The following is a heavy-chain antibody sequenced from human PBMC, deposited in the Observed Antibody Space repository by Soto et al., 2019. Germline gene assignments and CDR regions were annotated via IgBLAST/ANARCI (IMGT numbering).Heavy chain of an antibody. D-gene: IGHD2-2*01. Sequence: SHTLSLTCAISGDRVSSSSAAWNWIRQSPSRGLEWLGRTYYRSKWYNDYAVSVKSRITINPDTSKNQFSLQLNSVTPEDTAVYYCAREYCSSTSCYVLEGRLIYYYYYGMDVWGQGTTVTVSS. CDR3: AREYCSSTSCYVLEGRLIYYYYYGMDV. CDR1: GDRVSSSSAA. J-gene: IGHJ6*02. CDR2: TYYRSKWYN. V-gene: IGHV6-1*01.